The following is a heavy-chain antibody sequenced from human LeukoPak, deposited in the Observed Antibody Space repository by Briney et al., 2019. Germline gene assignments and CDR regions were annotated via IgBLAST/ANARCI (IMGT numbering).Heavy chain of an antibody. D-gene: IGHD4-17*01. CDR2: ISYDGSNK. J-gene: IGHJ4*02. CDR1: GFTFSSYA. CDR3: ARISMTTVTTDY. V-gene: IGHV3-30*01. Sequence: GGSLRLSCAASGFTFSSYAMHWVRQAPGKGLEWVAVISYDGSNKYYADSVKGRFTIPRDNSKNTLYLQMNSLRAEDTAVYYCARISMTTVTTDYWGQGTLVTVSS.